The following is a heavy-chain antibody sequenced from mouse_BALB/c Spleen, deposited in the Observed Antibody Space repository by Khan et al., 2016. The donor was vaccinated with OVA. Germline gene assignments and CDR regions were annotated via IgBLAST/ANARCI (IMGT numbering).Heavy chain of an antibody. V-gene: IGHV3-6*02. J-gene: IGHJ3*01. D-gene: IGHD2-3*01. CDR2: INYDGSS. CDR3: ARGYDGYYFAY. CDR1: DYSITSGFY. Sequence: EVQLQESGPGLVKPSQSLSLTCSVTDYSITSGFYWNWIRQFPGNKLEWMGDINYDGSSNYNPSLKNRISITRDTSKTQFFLKLSSVTTEDTATYFCARGYDGYYFAYWGQGTLVTVSA.